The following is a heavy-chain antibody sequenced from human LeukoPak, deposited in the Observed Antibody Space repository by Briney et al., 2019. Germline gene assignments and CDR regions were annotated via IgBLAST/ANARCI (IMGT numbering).Heavy chain of an antibody. J-gene: IGHJ4*02. D-gene: IGHD3-22*01. CDR2: IHYSGNT. V-gene: IGHV4-61*01. Sequence: SETLSLTCTVSGDSVRTSNYYWSWIRQPPGKGLEWIGYIHYSGNTNYNTSLKSRVTISVDTSKSQFSLKLSSVTAADTAVYYCARDLGNYYDSSGYSFDYWGQGTLVTVSS. CDR3: ARDLGNYYDSSGYSFDY. CDR1: GDSVRTSNYY.